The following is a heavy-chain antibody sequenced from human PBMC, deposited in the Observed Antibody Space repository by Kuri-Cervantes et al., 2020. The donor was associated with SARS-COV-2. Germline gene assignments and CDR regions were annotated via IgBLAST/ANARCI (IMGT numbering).Heavy chain of an antibody. CDR1: GFIFNDYC. CDR2: ISSSGNNM. J-gene: IGHJ4*02. CDR3: ANDGGDTVLLFDY. V-gene: IGHV3-11*04. D-gene: IGHD5-18*01. Sequence: GESLKISCAAAGFIFNDYCMGWIRQAPGKGLEWVSYISSSGNNMYYADSVKGRFTISRDDAKNSLHLQMNSLRAEDTAVYYCANDGGDTVLLFDYWGQGTLVTVSS.